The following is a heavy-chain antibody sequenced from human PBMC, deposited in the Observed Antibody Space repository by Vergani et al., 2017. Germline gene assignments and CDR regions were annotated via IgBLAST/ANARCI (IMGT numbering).Heavy chain of an antibody. CDR1: GGSFSGYY. CDR3: ARGPSYYYDSSGYDY. V-gene: IGHV4-34*01. D-gene: IGHD3-22*01. Sequence: QVQLQQWGAGLLKPSETLSLTCAVYGGSFSGYYWSWIRQPPGKGLEWIGEINHSGSTNYNPSLKSRVTISVDTSKNQFSLKLSSVTAADTAVYYCARGPSYYYDSSGYDYWGQETLVTVSS. J-gene: IGHJ4*02. CDR2: INHSGST.